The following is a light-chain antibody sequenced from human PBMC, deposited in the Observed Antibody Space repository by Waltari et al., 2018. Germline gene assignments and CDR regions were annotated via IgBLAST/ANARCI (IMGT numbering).Light chain of an antibody. CDR3: QTFGDSRT. CDR1: QSVSGGY. V-gene: IGKV3-20*01. Sequence: EIVLTQSPGTLSLSQGERAILSCRASQSVSGGYVAWYQQKPGQAPRVLIYTTSARATGIPDRFSGSGSGTDFTLTISRLEPEDSAVYYCQTFGDSRTFGQGTKVEI. J-gene: IGKJ1*01. CDR2: TTS.